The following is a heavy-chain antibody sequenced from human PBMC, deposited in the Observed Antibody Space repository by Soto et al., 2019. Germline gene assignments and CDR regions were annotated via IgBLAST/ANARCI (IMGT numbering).Heavy chain of an antibody. V-gene: IGHV3-23*01. Sequence: EVQLLESGGGLVQPGGSLRLSCAASGFTFSSYAMSWVRQAPGKGLEWVSAISGSGGSTYYEDSVKGRFTISRDNSKNTLYLQMNGLSAEDTAVYYCANTHDCGERTLGYWGQGTLVTVSS. CDR2: ISGSGGST. D-gene: IGHD4-17*01. CDR1: GFTFSSYA. CDR3: ANTHDCGERTLGY. J-gene: IGHJ4*02.